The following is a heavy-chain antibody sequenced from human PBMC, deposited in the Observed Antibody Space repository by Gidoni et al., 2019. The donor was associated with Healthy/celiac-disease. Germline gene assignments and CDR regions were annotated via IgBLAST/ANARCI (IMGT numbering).Heavy chain of an antibody. Sequence: QVQLQQWGAGLLKPSETLSLTCAVYGGSFSGYYWSWIRQPPGKGLEWIGEINHSGSTNYNPSLKSRVTISVDTSKNQFSLKLSSVTAADTAVYYCARGQQNLWFGELLWWFDPWGQGTLVTVS. D-gene: IGHD3-10*01. CDR3: ARGQQNLWFGELLWWFDP. J-gene: IGHJ5*02. CDR2: INHSGST. CDR1: GGSFSGYY. V-gene: IGHV4-34*01.